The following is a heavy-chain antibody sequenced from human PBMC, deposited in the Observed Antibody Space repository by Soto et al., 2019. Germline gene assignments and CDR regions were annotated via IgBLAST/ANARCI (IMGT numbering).Heavy chain of an antibody. CDR3: TRDSRFAATFDY. Sequence: QVQLVESGGGVVQPGRSLRLSCAASGFTFSNYAMHLVRQAPGKGLEWVAVISYDGSNKYYADSVKGRFTISRDNSKNTLLLQMNSLRTEDTAVYYCTRDSRFAATFDYWGQGTLVTLSS. D-gene: IGHD2-2*01. CDR1: GFTFSNYA. J-gene: IGHJ4*02. CDR2: ISYDGSNK. V-gene: IGHV3-30-3*01.